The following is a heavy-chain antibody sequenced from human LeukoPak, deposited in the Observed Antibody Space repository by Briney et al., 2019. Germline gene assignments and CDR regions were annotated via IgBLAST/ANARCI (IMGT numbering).Heavy chain of an antibody. D-gene: IGHD2/OR15-2a*01. CDR2: ISHDGSNT. J-gene: IGHJ4*02. V-gene: IGHV3-30-3*01. CDR1: GFTFRSYA. CDR3: ARDSFLGSFDY. Sequence: GGSLRLSCAASGFTFRSYAIHWVRQAPGKGLEWVALISHDGSNTYYADSVKGRLTVFRDNSKNTLYLQLNSLRSEDTALYFCARDSFLGSFDYWGQGTLVTVSS.